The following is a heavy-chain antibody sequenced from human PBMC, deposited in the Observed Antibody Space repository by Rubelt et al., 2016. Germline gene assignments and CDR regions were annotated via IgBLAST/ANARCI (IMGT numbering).Heavy chain of an antibody. D-gene: IGHD3-10*01. J-gene: IGHJ6*02. Sequence: LAVRGGDLVQPGRSLRLSCTASGFSFDDYDVSWVRQAPWTGLEWIGFIRSKAYDGTTEYAASVKGRFIISRDNAKRIAYLQMNSLQTEDTAVYYCTRNLNYYGSGRRFGMDVWGQGTTVTVSS. CDR1: GFSFDDYD. V-gene: IGHV3-49*04. CDR2: IRSKAYDGTT. CDR3: TRNLNYYGSGRRFGMDV.